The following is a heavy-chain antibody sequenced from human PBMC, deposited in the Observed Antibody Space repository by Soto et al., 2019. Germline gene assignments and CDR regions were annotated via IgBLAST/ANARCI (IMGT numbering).Heavy chain of an antibody. CDR3: DRERPDGSRLDP. Sequence: QVQLQESGPGLVKPSQTLSLTCTVSGGSISSGDYYWGWIRYRPGKGLEWIGYIYYSGITYYNPSLKSRYTLSVDTSKNQFSLKLSSVTDADTAGYYCDRERPDGSRLDPWGQGTLVTVSS. CDR1: GGSISSGDYY. D-gene: IGHD6-13*01. CDR2: IYYSGIT. V-gene: IGHV4-30-4*01. J-gene: IGHJ5*02.